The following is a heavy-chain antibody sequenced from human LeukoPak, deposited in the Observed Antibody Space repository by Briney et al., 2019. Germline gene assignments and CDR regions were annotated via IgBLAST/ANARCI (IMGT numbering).Heavy chain of an antibody. J-gene: IGHJ4*02. CDR3: ARVADTAMAPPDY. CDR2: ISYDGSNK. D-gene: IGHD5-18*01. Sequence: PGRSLRLSCAASGFTFSSYAMHWVRQAPGKGLEWVAVISYDGSNKYYADSVKGRFTISRDNSKDTPYLQMNSLRAEDTAVYYCARVADTAMAPPDYWGQGTLVTVSS. V-gene: IGHV3-30-3*01. CDR1: GFTFSSYA.